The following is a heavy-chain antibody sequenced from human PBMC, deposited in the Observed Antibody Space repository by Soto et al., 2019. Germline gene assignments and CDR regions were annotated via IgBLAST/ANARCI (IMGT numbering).Heavy chain of an antibody. D-gene: IGHD1-1*01. CDR2: IYYSGST. CDR1: RGSISSYY. V-gene: IGHV4-59*01. Sequence: ASETLSLTCTVSRGSISSYYLSWIRQPPGKGLEWIGYIYYSGSTNYNPSLKSRVPISVDTSKNQFAPKLNSATAADTAVYYCARGDRYDNFDYWGQGTLVTVSS. CDR3: ARGDRYDNFDY. J-gene: IGHJ4*02.